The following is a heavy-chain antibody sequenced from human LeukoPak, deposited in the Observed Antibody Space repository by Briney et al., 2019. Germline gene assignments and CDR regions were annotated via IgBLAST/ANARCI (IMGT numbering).Heavy chain of an antibody. Sequence: ASVKVSCKVSGYTLTELSMHWVRQAPGKGLEWMGGFDPEDGETIYAQKFQGRVTMTEDTSTDTAYMELSSLRSEDTAVYYCATPRPGGWELRRLDYWGQGTLVTVSS. CDR2: FDPEDGET. CDR3: ATPRPGGWELRRLDY. D-gene: IGHD1-26*01. V-gene: IGHV1-24*01. J-gene: IGHJ4*02. CDR1: GYTLTELS.